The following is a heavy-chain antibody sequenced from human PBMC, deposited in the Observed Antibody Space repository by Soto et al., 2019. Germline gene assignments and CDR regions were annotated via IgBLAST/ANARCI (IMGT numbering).Heavy chain of an antibody. J-gene: IGHJ5*02. V-gene: IGHV4-39*01. D-gene: IGHD6-19*01. CDR1: GGSISSSSYY. CDR3: ARHPAGESIAVAGYNWFDP. CDR2: IYYSGST. Sequence: QLQLQESGPGLVKPSETLSLTCTVSGGSISSSSYYWGWIRQPPGKGLEWIGSIYYSGSTYYNPSLKRRVTISVDTSKNQFSLKLSSVTAADTAVYYCARHPAGESIAVAGYNWFDPWGQGTLVTVSS.